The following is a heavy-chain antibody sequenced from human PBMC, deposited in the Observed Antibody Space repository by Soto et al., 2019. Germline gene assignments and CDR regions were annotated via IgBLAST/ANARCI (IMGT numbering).Heavy chain of an antibody. CDR1: GGTFSSYA. J-gene: IGHJ6*02. Sequence: QVQLVQSGAEVKKPGSSVKVSCKASGGTFSSYAISWVRQAPGQGLEWMGGIIPIFGTANYAQKFQGRVTITADEYTRRGDMELSSLRSDDTAVDFCARDKEDTDVVAPHTEYYGMDVWGQGTTVTVSS. CDR3: ARDKEDTDVVAPHTEYYGMDV. D-gene: IGHD5-18*01. CDR2: IIPIFGTA. V-gene: IGHV1-69*12.